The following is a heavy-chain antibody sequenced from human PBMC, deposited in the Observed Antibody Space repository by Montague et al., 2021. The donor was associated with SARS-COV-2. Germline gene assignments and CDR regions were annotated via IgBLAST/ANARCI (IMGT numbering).Heavy chain of an antibody. CDR2: INYSGST. J-gene: IGHJ5*01. CDR3: ASLTLVYRSITSCYSHWIDP. D-gene: IGHD2-2*02. V-gene: IGHV4-34*01. CDR1: GASISSYD. Sequence: SETLSLTCSVSGASISSYDWSWIRQPPRKGLEWIGEINYSGSTNYNPSLKSRVTISVDTSKNQFSLKLSSVTAADTAVYYYASLTLVYRSITSCYSHWIDPWGQGTLVTVSS.